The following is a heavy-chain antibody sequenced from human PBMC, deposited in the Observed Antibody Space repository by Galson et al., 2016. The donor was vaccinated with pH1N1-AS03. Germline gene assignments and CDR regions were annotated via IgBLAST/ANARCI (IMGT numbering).Heavy chain of an antibody. D-gene: IGHD3-22*01. J-gene: IGHJ4*02. V-gene: IGHV4-34*01. Sequence: SETLSLTCAVSGGSFSGNYWGWIRQPPGKGLEWIGEINHSGSTNSNPSLQNRVAISVDPSKNQFSLSVTSVTAADTAVYYCARVERRRLNGPMTFDYWGQGTLVTVSS. CDR1: GGSFSGNY. CDR3: ARVERRRLNGPMTFDY. CDR2: INHSGST.